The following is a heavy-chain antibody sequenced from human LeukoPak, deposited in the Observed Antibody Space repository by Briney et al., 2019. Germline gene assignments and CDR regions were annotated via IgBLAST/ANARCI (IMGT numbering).Heavy chain of an antibody. CDR2: IKSKIDGGTT. D-gene: IGHD3-9*01. CDR3: SFLLTI. J-gene: IGHJ4*02. V-gene: IGHV3-15*01. CDR1: GFTFSNTW. Sequence: SGGSLRLSCAASGFTFSNTWMSWVRQAPGKGLEWVGRIKSKIDGGTTDYAAPVKGRFTISRDDSKDTLYLQMNSLKTEDTAMYYCSFLLTIWGQGTLVTVSS.